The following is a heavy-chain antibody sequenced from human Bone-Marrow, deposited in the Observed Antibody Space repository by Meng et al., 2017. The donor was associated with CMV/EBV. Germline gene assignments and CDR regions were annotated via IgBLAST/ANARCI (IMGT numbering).Heavy chain of an antibody. Sequence: GESLKISCAASGFTFSSYTMHWVRQAPGKGLEWVALISYDESNKYYADSVKGRFTISRDNSKNMLYLQMNSLRAEDTAVFYCARGDATYYYDSSGSPGVGYWGQGTLVTVSS. CDR2: ISYDESNK. D-gene: IGHD3-22*01. J-gene: IGHJ4*02. CDR3: ARGDATYYYDSSGSPGVGY. V-gene: IGHV3-30*04. CDR1: GFTFSSYT.